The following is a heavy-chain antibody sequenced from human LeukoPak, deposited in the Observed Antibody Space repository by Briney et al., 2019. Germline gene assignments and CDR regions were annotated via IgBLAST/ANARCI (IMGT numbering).Heavy chain of an antibody. CDR2: IRGSGGIT. D-gene: IGHD1-7*01. CDR1: GFTFRSYN. CDR3: AKDGPGYNWNYDAFDI. V-gene: IGHV3-23*01. Sequence: PGGSLRLSCAASGFTFRSYNMIWVRQAPGEGLEWVSTIRGSGGITYYADSVKGRFTISRDNSKNTLYLQMNSLRAEDTAVYYCAKDGPGYNWNYDAFDIWGQGTMVTVSS. J-gene: IGHJ3*02.